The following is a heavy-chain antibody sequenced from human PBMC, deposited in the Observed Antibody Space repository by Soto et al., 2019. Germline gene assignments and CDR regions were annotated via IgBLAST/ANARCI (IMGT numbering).Heavy chain of an antibody. CDR2: ISYEGSNR. Sequence: QVQLVESGGGVVQPGRSLRLSCAASGFTFTTYGMHWVRQAPGEGLEWVSLISYEGSNRYYADSVKGRFTISRDNSRNTLYLQMNSLTTEDTAVYYCAKDRRYDSSRRGLDCWGQGTLVTVSS. J-gene: IGHJ4*02. V-gene: IGHV3-30*18. D-gene: IGHD3-22*01. CDR3: AKDRRYDSSRRGLDC. CDR1: GFTFTTYG.